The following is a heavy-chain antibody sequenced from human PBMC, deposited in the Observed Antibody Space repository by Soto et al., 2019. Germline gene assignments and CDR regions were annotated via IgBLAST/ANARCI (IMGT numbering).Heavy chain of an antibody. CDR1: GYSVSSNSAA. J-gene: IGHJ4*02. D-gene: IGHD1-26*01. CDR3: ARGSPRHFDY. V-gene: IGHV6-1*01. CDR2: TYYRSKWYN. Sequence: SHTRSLTCAISGYSVSSNSAAWNLIRQSPSRGLEWLGRTYYRSKWYNDYAVSVKSRITINPDTSKDQFSLQLNSVTPEDTAVYYCARGSPRHFDYWGQGTLVTVSS.